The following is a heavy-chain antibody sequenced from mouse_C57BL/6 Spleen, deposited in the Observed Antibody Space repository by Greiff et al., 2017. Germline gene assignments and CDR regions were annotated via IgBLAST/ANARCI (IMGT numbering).Heavy chain of an antibody. CDR2: ISSGGDYI. CDR1: GFTFSSYA. Sequence: EVHLVESGEGLVKPGGSLKLSCAASGFTFSSYAMTWVRQTPEKRLEWVAYISSGGDYIYYADTVKGRFTISRDNARNTLYLQMSSLKSEDTAMYYCTRDTLGYFDYWGQGTTLTVSS. J-gene: IGHJ2*01. CDR3: TRDTLGYFDY. V-gene: IGHV5-9-1*02. D-gene: IGHD3-3*01.